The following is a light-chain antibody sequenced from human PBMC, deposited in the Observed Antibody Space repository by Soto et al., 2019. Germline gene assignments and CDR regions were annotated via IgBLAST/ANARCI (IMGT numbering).Light chain of an antibody. CDR1: SSDVGNYDY. V-gene: IGLV2-11*01. CDR3: CSYAGSYSWV. J-gene: IGLJ3*02. Sequence: QSVLTQPRSVSGSPGQSVTISCTGTSSDVGNYDYVSWYQQHPGMAPQLIIYDIAKRPSGVPDRFSGYKFGNTASLTISGLQAEDEADYYCCSYAGSYSWVFGGGTKLTVL. CDR2: DIA.